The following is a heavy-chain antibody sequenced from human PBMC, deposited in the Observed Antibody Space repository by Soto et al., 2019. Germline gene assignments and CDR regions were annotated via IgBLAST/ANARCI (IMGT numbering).Heavy chain of an antibody. CDR2: ISSSSGFT. CDR1: GFTFSDYY. J-gene: IGHJ4*02. D-gene: IGHD3-16*01. V-gene: IGHV3-11*05. Sequence: QVQLVESGGGLVKPGGSLRLSCAASGFTFSDYYMSWIRQAPGKGLEWVSYISSSSGFTKYADSVKGRFSISRDNAKNSLYLEMNSLRAEDTAVYYCARDLAPYRYWGQGTLVTVSS. CDR3: ARDLAPYRY.